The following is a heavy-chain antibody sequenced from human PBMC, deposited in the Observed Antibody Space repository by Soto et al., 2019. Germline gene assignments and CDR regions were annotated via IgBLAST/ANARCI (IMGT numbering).Heavy chain of an antibody. J-gene: IGHJ4*02. CDR1: GFTVSTYG. CDR3: TGEVASGY. V-gene: IGHV3-30*03. D-gene: IGHD2-8*02. CDR2: ISRDGGTK. Sequence: GGSLRLSCAVSGFTVSTYGMHGVRQAPGKGLEWVAVISRDGGTKYYADSVKGRFTISRDNSRNTLFPEMNSLRGDDMAVYYCTGEVASGYWGQGTLVTVSS.